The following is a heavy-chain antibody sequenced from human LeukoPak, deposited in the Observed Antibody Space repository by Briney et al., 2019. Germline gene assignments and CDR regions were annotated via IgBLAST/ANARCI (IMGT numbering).Heavy chain of an antibody. CDR3: AKEWDGSGTRLGWFDP. CDR1: GFTFSNCA. D-gene: IGHD3-10*01. CDR2: ISGSGGIT. J-gene: IGHJ5*02. V-gene: IGHV3-23*01. Sequence: GGSLRLSCAASGFTFSNCAMSWVRQAPGKGLEWVSAISGSGGITYYADSVKGRFTISRDNSKNMLYLQMNSLRAEDTAVYYCAKEWDGSGTRLGWFDPWGQGTLVTVSS.